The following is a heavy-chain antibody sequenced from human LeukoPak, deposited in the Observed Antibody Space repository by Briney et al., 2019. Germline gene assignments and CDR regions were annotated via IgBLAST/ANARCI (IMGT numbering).Heavy chain of an antibody. J-gene: IGHJ4*02. CDR1: GGSISNHY. Sequence: SETPSLTCTVSGGSISNHYWSWIRQPPGKGLEWIGYIYYSGSTNYNPSLKSRVTISVDTSKNQFSLKLSSVTAADTAVYYCARADSDYDILTGYIPAPFDYWGQGTLVTVSS. V-gene: IGHV4-59*11. D-gene: IGHD3-9*01. CDR3: ARADSDYDILTGYIPAPFDY. CDR2: IYYSGST.